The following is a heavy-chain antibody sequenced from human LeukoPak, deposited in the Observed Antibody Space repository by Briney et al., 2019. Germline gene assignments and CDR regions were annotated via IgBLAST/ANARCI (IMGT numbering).Heavy chain of an antibody. V-gene: IGHV3-23*01. D-gene: IGHD6-19*01. CDR3: AKMPGAGSGWLERVDY. CDR1: GFTFSSYA. Sequence: PGGSLRLSCAASGFTFSSYAMSWVRQAPGKGLEWVSSISDGGTTTLYADSVKGRFPISRDNSKNTLYLQMNSLRAEDTAVYYCAKMPGAGSGWLERVDYWGQGTLVTVSS. CDR2: ISDGGTTT. J-gene: IGHJ4*02.